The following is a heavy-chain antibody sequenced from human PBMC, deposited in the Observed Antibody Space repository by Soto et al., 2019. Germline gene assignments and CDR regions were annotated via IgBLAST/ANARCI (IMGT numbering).Heavy chain of an antibody. CDR1: GFTFSSYS. D-gene: IGHD2-21*02. J-gene: IGHJ4*02. CDR3: ARGGDPDY. CDR2: ISGSSATI. V-gene: IGHV3-48*04. Sequence: GGSLRLSCAASGFTFSSYSMNWVRQAPGKGLEWVSYISGSSATIYYADSVKGRFTISRDNAKNTLYLQMNNLRAEDTAVYYCARGGDPDYWGQGTLVTVSS.